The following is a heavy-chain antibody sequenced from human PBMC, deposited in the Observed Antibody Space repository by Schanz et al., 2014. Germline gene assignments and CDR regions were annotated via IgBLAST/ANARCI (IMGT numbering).Heavy chain of an antibody. CDR3: ARNRGSGGQNWYFDL. Sequence: EVQLLESGGGLVQPGGSLRLSCAASGFTFSSYSMNWVRQAPGKGLEWVSYIRSSSTPIYYADSVKGRFTISRDNTKNSLFLQLNSLRADDTAVYYCARNRGSGGQNWYFDLWGRGTLVTVSS. CDR2: IRSSSTPI. CDR1: GFTFSSYS. V-gene: IGHV3-48*04. D-gene: IGHD1-26*01. J-gene: IGHJ2*01.